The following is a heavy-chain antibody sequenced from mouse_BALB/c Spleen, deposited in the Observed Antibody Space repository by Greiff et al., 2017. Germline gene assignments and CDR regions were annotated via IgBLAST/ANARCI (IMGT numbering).Heavy chain of an antibody. V-gene: IGHV3-8*02. Sequence: EVKLMESGPSLVKPSQTLSLTCSVTGDSITSGYWNWIRKFPGNKLEYMGYISYSGSTYYNPSLKSRISITRDTSKNQYYLQLNSVTTEDTATYYCAREGYDYDAWFAYWGQGTLVTVSA. CDR2: ISYSGST. CDR3: AREGYDYDAWFAY. CDR1: GDSITSGY. J-gene: IGHJ3*01. D-gene: IGHD2-4*01.